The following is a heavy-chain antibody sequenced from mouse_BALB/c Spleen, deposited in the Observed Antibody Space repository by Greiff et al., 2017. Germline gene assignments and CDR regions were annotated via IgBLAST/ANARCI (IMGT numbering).Heavy chain of an antibody. CDR1: GFTFSSYA. CDR2: ISSGGSYT. CDR3: ARNYWGMDY. V-gene: IGHV5-9-4*01. J-gene: IGHJ4*01. Sequence: EVKLMESGGGLVKPGGSLKLSCAASGFTFSSYAMSWVRQSPEKRLEWVAEISSGGSYTYYPDTVTGRFTISRDNAKNTLYLEMSSLRSEDTAMYYCARNYWGMDYWGQGTSVTVSS. D-gene: IGHD2-1*01.